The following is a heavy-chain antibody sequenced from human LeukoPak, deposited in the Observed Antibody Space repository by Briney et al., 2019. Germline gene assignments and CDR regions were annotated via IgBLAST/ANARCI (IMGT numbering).Heavy chain of an antibody. D-gene: IGHD2-15*01. CDR1: GFTFSSYN. CDR3: ARESGGSYHY. V-gene: IGHV3-21*01. CDR2: ISSSSAYI. Sequence: PGGSLRLPCAASGFTFSSYNIDWVRQAPGKGLEWVSSISSSSAYIYSADSVKGRFTISRDNAKNSLSLKMNSLRAEDTAVYYCARESGGSYHYWGQGTLVTVST. J-gene: IGHJ4*02.